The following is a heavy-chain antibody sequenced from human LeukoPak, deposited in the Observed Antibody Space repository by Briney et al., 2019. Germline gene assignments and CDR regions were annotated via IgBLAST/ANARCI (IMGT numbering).Heavy chain of an antibody. D-gene: IGHD3-10*01. J-gene: IGHJ4*02. CDR1: GASISSGYW. CDR3: ARDDTGVIRGIRFHY. V-gene: IGHV4-4*02. CDR2: IYHSGST. Sequence: SGTLSLTCAVSGASISSGYWWSWVRQPPGKGLEWIGEIYHSGSTNHNPSLKSRVTISVDKSKSQFSLDLSSVTAADTAVYYCARDDTGVIRGIRFHYWGQGTLVTVSS.